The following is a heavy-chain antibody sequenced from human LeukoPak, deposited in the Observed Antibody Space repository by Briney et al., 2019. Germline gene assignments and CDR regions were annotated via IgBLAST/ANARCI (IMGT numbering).Heavy chain of an antibody. Sequence: ASVKVSFKASGGTFIVYTISWVRQAPGQGGEWMGRIIPILGIANYSQKFQGRVTITADKSTSTAYMELSSLRSEDTAVYYCARVRGAFDIWGQGTMVTVSS. CDR2: IIPILGIA. V-gene: IGHV1-69*02. CDR1: GGTFIVYT. J-gene: IGHJ3*02. CDR3: ARVRGAFDI.